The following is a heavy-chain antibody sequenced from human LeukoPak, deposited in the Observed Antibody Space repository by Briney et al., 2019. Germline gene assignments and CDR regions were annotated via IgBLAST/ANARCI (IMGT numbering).Heavy chain of an antibody. J-gene: IGHJ3*02. CDR1: GGSISSYY. D-gene: IGHD2-15*01. CDR3: AREGGCSGGSCQGAFDI. Sequence: SETLSLTCTVSGGSISSYYWSWIRQPAGKGLEWIGRIYTSGSTNYNPSLKSRVTMSVDTSKNQFSLKLSSVTAADTAVYYCAREGGCSGGSCQGAFDIWGQGTMVTDSS. CDR2: IYTSGST. V-gene: IGHV4-4*07.